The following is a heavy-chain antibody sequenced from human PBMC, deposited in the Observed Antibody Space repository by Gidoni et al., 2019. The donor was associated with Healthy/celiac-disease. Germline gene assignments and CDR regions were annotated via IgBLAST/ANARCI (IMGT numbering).Heavy chain of an antibody. CDR2: ISGSGGST. J-gene: IGHJ6*02. Sequence: EVQLVESGGGLVQPGGSLRLSCAASGFTFSSYAMSWVRQAPGKGLEWVSAISGSGGSTYYADSVKGRFTISRDNSKNTLYLQMNSLRAEDTAVYYCASKLGGNWGPYYYYGMDVWGQGTTVTVSS. D-gene: IGHD7-27*01. V-gene: IGHV3-23*04. CDR3: ASKLGGNWGPYYYYGMDV. CDR1: GFTFSSYA.